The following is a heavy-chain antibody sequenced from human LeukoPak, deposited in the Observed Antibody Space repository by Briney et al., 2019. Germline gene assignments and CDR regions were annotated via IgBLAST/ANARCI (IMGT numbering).Heavy chain of an antibody. Sequence: GGSLRLSCAASGFTLSGYAMYWVRQAPGKGLEWVSSIEASGGATYYADAVKGRFTISRDNSKNTFYLQMNSPRAEDTALYYCTKGSASGWYGWFAPWGQGTLVTVSS. V-gene: IGHV3-23*01. CDR1: GFTLSGYA. J-gene: IGHJ5*02. CDR2: IEASGGAT. D-gene: IGHD6-19*01. CDR3: TKGSASGWYGWFAP.